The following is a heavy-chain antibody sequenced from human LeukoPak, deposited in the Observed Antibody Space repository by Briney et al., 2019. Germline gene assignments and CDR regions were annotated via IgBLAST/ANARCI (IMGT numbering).Heavy chain of an antibody. J-gene: IGHJ4*02. Sequence: SETLSLTCAVYGGSFSGYYWSWIRQPPGKGLEWIGEINHSGSANYNPSLKSRVTISVDTSKNQFSLKLSSVTAADTAVYYCARGGGPMVRGVLYWGQGTLVTVSS. V-gene: IGHV4-34*01. CDR3: ARGGGPMVRGVLY. CDR1: GGSFSGYY. CDR2: INHSGSA. D-gene: IGHD3-10*01.